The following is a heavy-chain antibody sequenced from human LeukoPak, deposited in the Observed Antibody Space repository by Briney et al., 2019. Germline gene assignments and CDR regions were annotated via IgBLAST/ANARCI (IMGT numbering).Heavy chain of an antibody. CDR3: ARHFDY. Sequence: PSETLSLTCTVSGGSISRSGYYWSWIRQPPGKGLEWIGSTSYSGSSSYNPSLKSRVTISVDTSKNQFSLKLSSVTAADTAVYYCARHFDYWGQGTLVTVSS. J-gene: IGHJ4*02. D-gene: IGHD3-3*02. V-gene: IGHV4-61*05. CDR1: GGSISRSGYY. CDR2: TSYSGSS.